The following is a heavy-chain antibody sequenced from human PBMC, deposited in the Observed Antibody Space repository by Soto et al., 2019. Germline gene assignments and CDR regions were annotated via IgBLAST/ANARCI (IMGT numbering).Heavy chain of an antibody. D-gene: IGHD6-6*01. V-gene: IGHV1-46*01. J-gene: IGHJ4*02. CDR3: RGLASGDY. Sequence: GASVKVSCKASGYIFTNYYIHWVRQAPGQGLEWMAIINPLPTSGSTNYAQKFQGRVTVTRDTSTSTVYMDLSSLRSEDTAVYYARGLASGDYWGQGTLVTVSS. CDR2: INPLPTSGST. CDR1: GYIFTNYY.